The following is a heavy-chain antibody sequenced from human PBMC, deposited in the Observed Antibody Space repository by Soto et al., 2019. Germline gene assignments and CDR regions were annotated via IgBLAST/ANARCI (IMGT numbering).Heavy chain of an antibody. J-gene: IGHJ4*02. CDR2: INSDGSST. CDR3: ARESLRSSGYYYFDY. D-gene: IGHD6-19*01. CDR1: GFTFNNYW. Sequence: EVQLVESGGGLVQPGGSLRLSCAASGFTFNNYWMHWVRQAPGKGLVWVSRINSDGSSTTYADSVKGRFTISRDNAKNTLLLQMNSLRAEDRAVYYCARESLRSSGYYYFDYWGQGTLVTVSS. V-gene: IGHV3-74*01.